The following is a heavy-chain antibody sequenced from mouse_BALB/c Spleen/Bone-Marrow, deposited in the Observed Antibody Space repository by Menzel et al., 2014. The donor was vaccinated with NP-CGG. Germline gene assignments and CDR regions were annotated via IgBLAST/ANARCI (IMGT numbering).Heavy chain of an antibody. J-gene: IGHJ2*01. D-gene: IGHD1-1*01. V-gene: IGHV5-17*02. CDR1: GFNFQTFG. CDR3: ARSRFPDYGTSPFDY. CDR2: ISSGSSTI. Sequence: EVQRVESGGGLVQPGGSRKLSCATSGFNFQTFGMHWVRQAPEKGLEWVAYISSGSSTIYYGDTVRGRFIISRDNPKKTLFLQMTSLRYEDTAMYFCARSRFPDYGTSPFDYWGQGTPLTVSS.